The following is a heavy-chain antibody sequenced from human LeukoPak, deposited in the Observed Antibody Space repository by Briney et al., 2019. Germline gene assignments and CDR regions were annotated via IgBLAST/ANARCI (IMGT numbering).Heavy chain of an antibody. CDR1: GFIFSTRA. Sequence: PGGSLSLSCAASGFIFSTRAMSWVRLAPGRGLEWVSVVSSGGGTTYYADFVKGRFTISRNNSMSTLSLQMRSLGVEDTAMYYCARGSCSGGSSNWGQFAPWGQGTLVTVS. V-gene: IGHV3-23*01. CDR3: ARGSCSGGSSNWGQFAP. D-gene: IGHD2-15*01. J-gene: IGHJ5*02. CDR2: VSSGGGTT.